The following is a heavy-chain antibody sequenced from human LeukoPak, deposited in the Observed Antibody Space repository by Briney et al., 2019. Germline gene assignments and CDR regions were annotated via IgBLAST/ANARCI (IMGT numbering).Heavy chain of an antibody. J-gene: IGHJ3*02. Sequence: PSETLSLTCAVSGGSISSSNWWSWVRQPPGKGLEWIGEIYHSGSINYNPSLKSRVTISVDKSKNQFSLKLSSVTAADTAVYYCARDSPYDYVWGSYRYDAFDIWGQGTMVTVSS. CDR2: IYHSGSI. CDR1: GGSISSSNW. D-gene: IGHD3-16*02. V-gene: IGHV4-4*02. CDR3: ARDSPYDYVWGSYRYDAFDI.